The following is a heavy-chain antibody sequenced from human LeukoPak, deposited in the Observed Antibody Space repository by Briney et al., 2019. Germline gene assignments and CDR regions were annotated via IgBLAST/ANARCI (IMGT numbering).Heavy chain of an antibody. CDR2: INAGNGNT. J-gene: IGHJ3*02. D-gene: IGHD2-2*01. V-gene: IGHV1-3*01. CDR1: GYTFTSYA. Sequence: ASVKVSCKASGYTFTSYAMHWVRQAPGQRLEWMGWINAGNGNTKYSQKFQGRVTITRDTSASTAYMELSSLRSEDTAVYYYMSSTSSHDAFDIWGQGTMVTVSS. CDR3: MSSTSSHDAFDI.